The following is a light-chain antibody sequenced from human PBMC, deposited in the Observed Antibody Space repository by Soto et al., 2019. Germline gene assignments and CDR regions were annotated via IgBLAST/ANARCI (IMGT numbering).Light chain of an antibody. Sequence: QSALTQPASVSGSPGPSITISCTGTNNDVGAYPYVSWYQQHPGTAPKLIIYEVTNRPSGISDRFSGSKSGNTASLTSSGLQAEDESDYYCSSFATSGTTVIFGGGTKLTVL. J-gene: IGLJ2*01. CDR1: NNDVGAYPY. CDR2: EVT. CDR3: SSFATSGTTVI. V-gene: IGLV2-14*01.